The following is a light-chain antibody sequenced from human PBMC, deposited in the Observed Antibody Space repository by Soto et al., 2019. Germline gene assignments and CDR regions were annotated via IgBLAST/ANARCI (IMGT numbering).Light chain of an antibody. V-gene: IGLV2-14*01. CDR1: SSDVDTYNY. Sequence: QSALTQPASVSGSPGQSITISCTGTSSDVDTYNYVSWYQQHPGKAPKLIIYEVSNRPSGVSNRFSGSKFGNTASLTISGLQAEDEADYYCSSYTSSSTVVFGGGTKLTVL. CDR3: SSYTSSSTVV. CDR2: EVS. J-gene: IGLJ2*01.